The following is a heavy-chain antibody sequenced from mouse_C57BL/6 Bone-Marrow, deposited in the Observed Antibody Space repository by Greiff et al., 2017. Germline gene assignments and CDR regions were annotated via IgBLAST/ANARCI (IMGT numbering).Heavy chain of an antibody. Sequence: QVQLQQPGAELVKPGASVKLSCKASGYTFTSYWMHWVKQRPGRGLEWIGRIDPNSGGTKYNEKFKSKATLTVDKPSSTAYMQLSRLTSEDSAVYYCARWRSWGNYGAMDYWGQGTSVTVSS. D-gene: IGHD2-1*01. V-gene: IGHV1-72*01. CDR1: GYTFTSYW. CDR3: ARWRSWGNYGAMDY. J-gene: IGHJ4*01. CDR2: IDPNSGGT.